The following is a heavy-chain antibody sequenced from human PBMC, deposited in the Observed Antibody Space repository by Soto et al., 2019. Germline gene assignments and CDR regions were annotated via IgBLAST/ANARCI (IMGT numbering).Heavy chain of an antibody. CDR3: ARGGSYGYRNAASFDY. D-gene: IGHD5-18*01. V-gene: IGHV1-69*12. CDR1: GGTFSSYA. CDR2: IIPIFGTA. J-gene: IGHJ4*02. Sequence: QVQLVQSGAEVKKPGSSVKVSCKASGGTFSSYAISWVRQAPGQGLEWMGGIIPIFGTANYAQKFQGRVTMTADESTSTADRELSSLRSEDTAVYYCARGGSYGYRNAASFDYWGQGTLVTVSS.